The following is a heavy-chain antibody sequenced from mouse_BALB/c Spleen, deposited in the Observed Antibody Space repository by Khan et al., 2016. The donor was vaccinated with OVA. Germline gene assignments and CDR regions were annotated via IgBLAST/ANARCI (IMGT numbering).Heavy chain of an antibody. CDR3: ARNYDYDEGLAY. D-gene: IGHD2-4*01. V-gene: IGHV2-2*02. CDR1: GFSLTSYG. J-gene: IGHJ3*01. CDR2: IWSGGIT. Sequence: QVQLKQSGPGLVQPSQSLSITCTVSGFSLTSYGVHWVRQSPGKGLEWLGVIWSGGITDYSAAFISRLSISKDNSKSQVFFKMNSLQANDTAIYYCARNYDYDEGLAYWGQVTLVTVSA.